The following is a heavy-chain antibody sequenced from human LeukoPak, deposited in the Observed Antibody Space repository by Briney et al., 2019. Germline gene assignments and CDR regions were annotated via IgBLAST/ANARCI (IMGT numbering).Heavy chain of an antibody. CDR3: TRDHDFWRGPLDV. V-gene: IGHV3-49*03. CDR1: GFNFGDYS. J-gene: IGHJ6*04. D-gene: IGHD3-3*01. Sequence: GGSLRLSCTASGFNFGDYSLSWFRQAPGVGLEWVAFIRREGYGGTTEYAASVKGRFTISRDDFKSIAYLQMNSLKTEDTGVYYCTRDHDFWRGPLDVWGKGTTVTVSS. CDR2: IRREGYGGTT.